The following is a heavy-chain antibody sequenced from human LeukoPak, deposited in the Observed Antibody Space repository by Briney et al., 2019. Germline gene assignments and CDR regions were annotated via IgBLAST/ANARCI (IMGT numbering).Heavy chain of an antibody. V-gene: IGHV1-8*03. J-gene: IGHJ4*02. CDR2: MNPNSGIT. D-gene: IGHD3-10*01. Sequence: ASVKVSCKASGYSFTNYDINWVRQATGQGLEWMGWMNPNSGITAYAQKFQGRVTITRDTSISTAYMELSRLRSDDTAVYYCAREGKDYYGSGSYYLGYWGQGTLVTVSS. CDR3: AREGKDYYGSGSYYLGY. CDR1: GYSFTNYD.